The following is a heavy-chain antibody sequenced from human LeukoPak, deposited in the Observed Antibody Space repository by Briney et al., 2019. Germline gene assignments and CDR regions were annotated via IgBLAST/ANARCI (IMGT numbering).Heavy chain of an antibody. CDR3: ASWGIITIFGVAIFDAFDI. J-gene: IGHJ3*02. D-gene: IGHD3-3*01. CDR1: GYTFTSYY. CDR2: TNPSGGST. Sequence: ASVKVSCKASGYTFTSYYMHWVRQAPGQGLEWMGITNPSGGSTSYAQKFQGRVTMTRDTSTSTVYMELSSLRSEDTAVYYCASWGIITIFGVAIFDAFDIWGQGTMVTVSS. V-gene: IGHV1-46*01.